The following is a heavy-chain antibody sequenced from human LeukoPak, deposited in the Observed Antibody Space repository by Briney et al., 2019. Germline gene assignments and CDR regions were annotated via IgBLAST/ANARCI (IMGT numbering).Heavy chain of an antibody. J-gene: IGHJ4*02. CDR3: ARGRPHGNDY. CDR1: GFTFSSYW. D-gene: IGHD4-23*01. V-gene: IGHV3-74*01. CDR2: IASDGSST. Sequence: GGSLRLSCAASGFTFSSYWMNWVRQAPGKGLVWVLRIASDGSSTTYADSVKGRFSISRDNAKNTLYLQMNSLRVEDTAVYYCARGRPHGNDYWGQGTLVTVSS.